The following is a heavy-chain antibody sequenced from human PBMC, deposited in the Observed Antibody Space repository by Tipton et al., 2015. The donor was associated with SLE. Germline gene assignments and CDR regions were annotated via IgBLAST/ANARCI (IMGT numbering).Heavy chain of an antibody. CDR3: GHRGLYYYGMDV. Sequence: TLSLTCTVSGGSISSSSYYWGWIRQPPGKGLEWIGSIYYSGSTYYNPSLKSRVTISVDTSKNQFSLKLSSVTAADPAVYYCGHRGLYYYGMDVWGQGTTVTVSS. J-gene: IGHJ6*02. CDR2: IYYSGST. CDR1: GGSISSSSYY. V-gene: IGHV4-39*07.